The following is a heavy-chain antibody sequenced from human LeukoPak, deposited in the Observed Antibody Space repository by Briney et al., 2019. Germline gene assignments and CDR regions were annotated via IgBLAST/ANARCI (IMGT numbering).Heavy chain of an antibody. CDR1: GYTFTSYG. CDR3: ARGGDPESYYYYYMDV. Sequence: GASVKVSCKASGYTFTSYGISWVRQAPGQGLEWMGWISGYNGNTNYAQKFQGRVTMTRDTSISTAYMELSRLRSDDTAVYYCARGGDPESYYYYYMDVWGKGTTVTVSS. CDR2: ISGYNGNT. V-gene: IGHV1-18*01. J-gene: IGHJ6*03. D-gene: IGHD1-14*01.